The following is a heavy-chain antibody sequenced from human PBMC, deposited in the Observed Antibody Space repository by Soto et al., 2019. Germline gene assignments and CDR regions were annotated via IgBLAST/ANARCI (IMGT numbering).Heavy chain of an antibody. Sequence: GGSLRLCCEASGFTFSSYGGHWVRQSPGKGLERVSIISYDGSKKYYADSVKGRFTISRDNSKNTLYLQMNSLRAEDTAVYYCAKIAEAVAGTVYGYWGQGTLVTVSS. V-gene: IGHV3-30*18. D-gene: IGHD6-19*01. CDR1: GFTFSSYG. J-gene: IGHJ4*02. CDR3: AKIAEAVAGTVYGY. CDR2: ISYDGSKK.